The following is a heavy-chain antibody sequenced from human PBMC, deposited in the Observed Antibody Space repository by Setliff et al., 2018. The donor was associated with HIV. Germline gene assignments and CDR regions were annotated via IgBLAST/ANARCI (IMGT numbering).Heavy chain of an antibody. Sequence: RASVKVSCKASGGTFSSYAISWVRQAPGQGLEWMGGIIPILGIANYAQKFQGRGTITADESTSTDYIELSSLRSEDTAVYYCARDYSPTFYYYDSSGTFDDWGQGTLVTVSS. CDR1: GGTFSSYA. D-gene: IGHD3-22*01. V-gene: IGHV1-69*10. CDR2: IIPILGIA. J-gene: IGHJ4*02. CDR3: ARDYSPTFYYYDSSGTFDD.